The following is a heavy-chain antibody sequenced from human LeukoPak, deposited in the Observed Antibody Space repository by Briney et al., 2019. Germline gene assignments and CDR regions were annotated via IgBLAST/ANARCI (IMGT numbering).Heavy chain of an antibody. V-gene: IGHV1-18*01. CDR2: MSAYNGNT. D-gene: IGHD3-9*01. CDR3: VANKIFGLFDP. Sequence: ASVKVSCKAAGHTFTSYGISLVRQAPGQGLEWVGWMSAYNGNTNHAQKLQHRLTMTTDTSTSTAYMELRSLRSDDTAVYYCVANKIFGLFDPWGQGTLVTVSS. CDR1: GHTFTSYG. J-gene: IGHJ5*02.